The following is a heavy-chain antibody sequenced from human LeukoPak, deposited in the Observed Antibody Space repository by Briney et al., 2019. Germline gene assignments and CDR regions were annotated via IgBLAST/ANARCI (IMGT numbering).Heavy chain of an antibody. V-gene: IGHV4-31*03. CDR2: IYYSGST. Sequence: PSETLSLTCTVSGGSISSGGYYWSWIRQHPGKGLEWIGYIYYSGSTYYNPSFKSRATISVDTSKNQFSLKLSSVTAADTAVYYCASTRPYYYDSSGYGAFDIWGQGTMVTVSS. J-gene: IGHJ3*02. CDR3: ASTRPYYYDSSGYGAFDI. D-gene: IGHD3-22*01. CDR1: GGSISSGGYY.